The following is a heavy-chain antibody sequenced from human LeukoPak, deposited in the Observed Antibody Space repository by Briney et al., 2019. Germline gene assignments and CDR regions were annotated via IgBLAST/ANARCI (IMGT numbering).Heavy chain of an antibody. V-gene: IGHV4-59*01. Sequence: SETLSLTCTVSGGSIGSYYWSWIRQPPGKGLEWIGYIYYSGSTNHNPSLKSRVTISVDTSKNQFSLKLSSVTAADTAVYYCARYTVTNWFDPWGQGTLVTVSS. J-gene: IGHJ5*02. D-gene: IGHD4-11*01. CDR1: GGSIGSYY. CDR3: ARYTVTNWFDP. CDR2: IYYSGST.